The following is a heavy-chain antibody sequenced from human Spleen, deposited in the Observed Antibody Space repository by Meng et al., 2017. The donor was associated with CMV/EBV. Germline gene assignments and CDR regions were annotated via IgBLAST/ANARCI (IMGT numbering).Heavy chain of an antibody. CDR1: GYSFTSYW. CDR3: ARRFDSSWDDAFDI. D-gene: IGHD6-13*01. J-gene: IGHJ3*02. V-gene: IGHV5-51*01. Sequence: GGSLRLSCKGSGYSFTSYWIAWVRQMPGKGLEWMGIIFPADSDTRYSPSFQGQVTISADKSISTAYLQWSSLKASDTAMYYCARRFDSSWDDAFDIWGQGTMVTVSS. CDR2: IFPADSDT.